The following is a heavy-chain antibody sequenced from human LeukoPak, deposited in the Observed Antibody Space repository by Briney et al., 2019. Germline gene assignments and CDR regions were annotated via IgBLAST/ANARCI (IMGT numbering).Heavy chain of an antibody. Sequence: SETLSLTCTVSGGSISSYYWSWIRQPPGKGLEWIGFIYYSGSTYYNPSLKSRVTISVGTSKNQFSLRLSSVTATDTAVYYCARKINFNWSFDNWDQGALITVSS. CDR2: IYYSGST. D-gene: IGHD1-1*01. V-gene: IGHV4-59*08. J-gene: IGHJ4*02. CDR3: ARKINFNWSFDN. CDR1: GGSISSYY.